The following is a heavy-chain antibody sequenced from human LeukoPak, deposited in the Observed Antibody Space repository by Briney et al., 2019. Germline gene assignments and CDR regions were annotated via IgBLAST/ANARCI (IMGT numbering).Heavy chain of an antibody. CDR1: RFTFSNYA. D-gene: IGHD3-9*01. CDR3: ARGIFTGSYPDAFDI. V-gene: IGHV3-23*05. J-gene: IGHJ3*02. CDR2: IYASGSRT. Sequence: SLRLSCAVSRFTFSNYAMSWVRQSPSKRLRWVSAIYASGSRTYYAESVNSKFTISRDNSRSTLCLPLNSLVAEAPAVSYFARGIFTGSYPDAFDIWGRGTLVTVS.